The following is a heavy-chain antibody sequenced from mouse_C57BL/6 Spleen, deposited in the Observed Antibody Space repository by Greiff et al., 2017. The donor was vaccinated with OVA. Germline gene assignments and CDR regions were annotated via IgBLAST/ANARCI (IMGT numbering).Heavy chain of an antibody. CDR3: ASSGEAGPDY. D-gene: IGHD4-1*01. V-gene: IGHV1-54*01. CDR2: INPGSGGT. CDR1: GYAFTNYL. Sequence: VQLQQSGAELVRPGTSVKVSCKASGYAFTNYLIEWVKQRPGQGLEWIGVINPGSGGTKYTEKFTGKATLTADKSSSTAYMQLSSLASEDSAVYIGASSGEAGPDYWGQGTTLTVSS. J-gene: IGHJ2*01.